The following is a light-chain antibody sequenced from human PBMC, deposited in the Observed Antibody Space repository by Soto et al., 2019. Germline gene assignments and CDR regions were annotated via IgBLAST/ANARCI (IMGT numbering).Light chain of an antibody. CDR1: SGDVGGYNY. J-gene: IGLJ2*01. Sequence: QSALTQPRSVSGSSGQSVTISCTGTSGDVGGYNYVSWYQPHPGKAPKLMIYDVSKRPSGVPDRFSGSKSGNTASLTISGLQAEDEADYYCCSYAGSYTLAVFGGGTKLTVL. CDR2: DVS. V-gene: IGLV2-11*01. CDR3: CSYAGSYTLAV.